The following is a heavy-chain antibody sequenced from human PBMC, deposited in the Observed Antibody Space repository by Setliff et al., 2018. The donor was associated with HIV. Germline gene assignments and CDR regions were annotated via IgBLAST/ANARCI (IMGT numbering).Heavy chain of an antibody. D-gene: IGHD2-15*01. CDR3: ARDFCGSSCSSGYGYFDH. V-gene: IGHV3-7*01. CDR2: IKKDGSDK. CDR1: GFTFSNSW. J-gene: IGHJ4*02. Sequence: GGSLRLSCAASGFTFSNSWMTWVRQAPGKGLEWVANIKKDGSDKFYVDSVKGRFAISRDNAKNSLNLEMNSLRAEDTAVYYCARDFCGSSCSSGYGYFDHWGQGTLVTVSS.